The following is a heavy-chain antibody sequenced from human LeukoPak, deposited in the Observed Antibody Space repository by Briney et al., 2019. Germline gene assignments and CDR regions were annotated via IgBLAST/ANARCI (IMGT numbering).Heavy chain of an antibody. J-gene: IGHJ4*02. D-gene: IGHD3-22*01. CDR1: GFTFSGYA. V-gene: IGHV3-23*01. CDR3: AKLYYYDSSGYYYDGYFDY. Sequence: PGGSLRLSCAASGFTFSGYAMSWVRQAPGKGLEWVSAISGSGGSTYYADSVKGRFTISRDNSKNTLYLQMNSLRAEDTAVYYCAKLYYYDSSGYYYDGYFDYWGQGTLVTVSS. CDR2: ISGSGGST.